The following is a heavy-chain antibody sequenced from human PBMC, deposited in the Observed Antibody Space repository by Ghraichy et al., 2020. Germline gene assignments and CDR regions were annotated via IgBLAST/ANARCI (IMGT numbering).Heavy chain of an antibody. V-gene: IGHV3-23*01. CDR1: GFTFSNYA. J-gene: IGHJ4*02. CDR3: AKSLGYSSSWHRWYFDY. Sequence: GGSLRLSCAASGFTFSNYAMSWVRQAPGKGLEWVSTISGSGISTYYADSVKGRFTISRDYSKNTLYLQMNSLRAEDTAVYYCAKSLGYSSSWHRWYFDYWGQGTLGTVSS. CDR2: ISGSGIST. D-gene: IGHD6-13*01.